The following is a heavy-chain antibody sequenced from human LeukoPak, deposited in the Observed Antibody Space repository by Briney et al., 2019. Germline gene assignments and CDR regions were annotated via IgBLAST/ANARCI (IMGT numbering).Heavy chain of an antibody. V-gene: IGHV3-11*05. CDR1: GFTFSDYY. CDR3: ARVLRGYGDYGGL. D-gene: IGHD5-12*01. Sequence: PGGSLRPSCAASGFTFSDYYMSWIRQTPGKGLEWVAYINGPSSDTVYTDSVRGRFSISRDNAKNSLYLQMNSLRVEDTAVYYCARVLRGYGDYGGLWGQGTLVTVSS. J-gene: IGHJ4*02. CDR2: INGPSSDT.